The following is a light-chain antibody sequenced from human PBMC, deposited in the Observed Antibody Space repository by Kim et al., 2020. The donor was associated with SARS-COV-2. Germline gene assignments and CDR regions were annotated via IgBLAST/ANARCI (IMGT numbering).Light chain of an antibody. V-gene: IGKV1-16*01. CDR2: AAS. CDR1: QGISNS. CDR3: QHYSFYPFS. J-gene: IGKJ2*03. Sequence: SASVGDRVTIHCRASQGISNSLAWFQQKPGKAPKSLISAASSLQSGVPSRFSGSGSGTDFTLVISSLQPEDVATYYCQHYSFYPFSFGQGTKLEI.